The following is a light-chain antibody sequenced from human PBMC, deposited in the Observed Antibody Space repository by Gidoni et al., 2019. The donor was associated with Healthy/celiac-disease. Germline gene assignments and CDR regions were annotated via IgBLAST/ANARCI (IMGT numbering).Light chain of an antibody. CDR2: KAS. CDR3: QQYNSWWT. CDR1: QSIRSW. Sequence: DIQMTQSPSTLSASVGVRVTITCRASQSIRSWLAWYQQKPGKAPKLLIYKASSLESGVPSRFSGSGSGTEFTLTISSLQPDDFATYYCQQYNSWWTFGQGTKVEIK. V-gene: IGKV1-5*03. J-gene: IGKJ1*01.